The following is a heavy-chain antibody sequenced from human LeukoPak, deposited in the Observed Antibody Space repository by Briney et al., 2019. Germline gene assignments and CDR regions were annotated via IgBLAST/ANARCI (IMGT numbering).Heavy chain of an antibody. CDR3: ARRPGMDV. Sequence: SETLSLTCTVSGGSISSSSFYWGWTRQPPGKGLEWMGSIYYSGSTYYNPSLNGRVTISVDTSKNRISLKLTSVTAADTAVYYCARRPGMDVWGQGTTVTVSS. CDR1: GGSISSSSFY. J-gene: IGHJ6*02. CDR2: IYYSGST. V-gene: IGHV4-39*01.